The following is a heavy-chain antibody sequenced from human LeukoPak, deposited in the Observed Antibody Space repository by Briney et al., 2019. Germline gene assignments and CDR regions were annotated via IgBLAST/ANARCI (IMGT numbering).Heavy chain of an antibody. CDR1: GYTFTGYY. Sequence: GASVKVSCKASGYTFTGYYMHWVRQAPGQGLEWMGWINPNSGGTNYAQKFQGRVTMTRDTSISTAYMELSRLRSDDTAVYYCARQYYYGSGSYYDSYYFDYWGQGTLATVSS. D-gene: IGHD3-10*01. CDR3: ARQYYYGSGSYYDSYYFDY. J-gene: IGHJ4*02. CDR2: INPNSGGT. V-gene: IGHV1-2*02.